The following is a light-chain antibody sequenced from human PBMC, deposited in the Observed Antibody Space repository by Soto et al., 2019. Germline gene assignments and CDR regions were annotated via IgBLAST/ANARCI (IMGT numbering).Light chain of an antibody. Sequence: QAVLTQPASVSGSPGQSITISCTGTSSDVGGSKYVSWYQQHPGKAPKLMLYEVNNRPSGISNRFSGSKSGNTASLTISGLQAEDEADYYCSSYTSSIVVFGGGTKLTVL. V-gene: IGLV2-14*01. CDR1: SSDVGGSKY. CDR2: EVN. CDR3: SSYTSSIVV. J-gene: IGLJ2*01.